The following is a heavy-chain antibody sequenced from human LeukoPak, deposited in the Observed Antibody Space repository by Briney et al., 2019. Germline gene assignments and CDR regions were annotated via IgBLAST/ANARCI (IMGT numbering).Heavy chain of an antibody. J-gene: IGHJ4*02. Sequence: RASETLSLTCAVHGGSFSGYYWSWIRQPPGKGLEWIGEINHSGSTNYNPSLKSRVTISVDTSKNQFSLKLSSVTAADTAVYYCAGGNQLPEQYFDYWGQGTLVTVSS. D-gene: IGHD2-2*01. CDR1: GGSFSGYY. CDR3: AGGNQLPEQYFDY. V-gene: IGHV4-34*01. CDR2: INHSGST.